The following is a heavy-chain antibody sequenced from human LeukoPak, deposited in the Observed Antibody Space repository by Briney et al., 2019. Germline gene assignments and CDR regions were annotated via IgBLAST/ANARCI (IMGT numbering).Heavy chain of an antibody. CDR3: AKDPVNNGYSDGSFDY. CDR2: IRSDGTHE. CDR1: GFTFSTFG. V-gene: IGHV3-30*02. Sequence: GGSLRLSCAASGFTFSTFGMYWVRQAPGKGLDWVAFIRSDGTHEKYGDSVKGRFTISRDNSRNTLYLQRNSLRGQDTALYYCAKDPVNNGYSDGSFDYLGQGTLVTVSS. D-gene: IGHD3-22*01. J-gene: IGHJ4*02.